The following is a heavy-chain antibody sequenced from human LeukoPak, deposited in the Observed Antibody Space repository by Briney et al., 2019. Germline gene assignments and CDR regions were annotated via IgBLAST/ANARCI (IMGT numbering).Heavy chain of an antibody. CDR2: IQYDGSNE. D-gene: IGHD3-10*01. CDR3: AKEHGSGSYFDY. J-gene: IGHJ4*02. CDR1: EFTFSNYG. Sequence: PGGSLRLSCAASEFTFSNYGMHWVRQAPGKGLEWVAFIQYDGSNEYYGNSVKGRFTISRDTSKNTLYLQMNSLRAEDTAVYYCAKEHGSGSYFDYWGQGTLVTVSS. V-gene: IGHV3-30*02.